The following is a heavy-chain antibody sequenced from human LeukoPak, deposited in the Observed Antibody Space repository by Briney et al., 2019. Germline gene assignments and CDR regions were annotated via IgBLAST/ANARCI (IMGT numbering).Heavy chain of an antibody. CDR1: GFTFSSYG. V-gene: IGHV3-33*08. Sequence: GGSLRLSCAASGFTFSSYGITWVRQAPGKGLEWVAVIWFDGNNKYYADSVKGRFAISRDNSLNTLYLQMNSLRAEDTAVYFCARLTGLGEFVDYWGQGTLVTVSS. J-gene: IGHJ4*02. CDR3: ARLTGLGEFVDY. CDR2: IWFDGNNK. D-gene: IGHD3-10*01.